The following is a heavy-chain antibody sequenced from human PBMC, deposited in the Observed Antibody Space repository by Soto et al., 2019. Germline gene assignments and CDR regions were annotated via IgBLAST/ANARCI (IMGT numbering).Heavy chain of an antibody. Sequence: QVQLVQSGAEVKKPGASVKVSCKASGYTFTSYGTSWVRQAPGQGLEWMGWISAYNGNTNYAQKLQGRVTMTTDTSTSTAYMELRSLRSDDTAVYYCARDGGGGYFDWLPGYYYGMDVWGQGTTVTVSS. J-gene: IGHJ6*02. V-gene: IGHV1-18*01. CDR1: GYTFTSYG. D-gene: IGHD3-9*01. CDR2: ISAYNGNT. CDR3: ARDGGGGYFDWLPGYYYGMDV.